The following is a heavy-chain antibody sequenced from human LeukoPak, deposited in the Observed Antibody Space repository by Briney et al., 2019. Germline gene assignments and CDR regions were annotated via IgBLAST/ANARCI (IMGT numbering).Heavy chain of an antibody. Sequence: SETLSFTCTGSGGSISSHYWSWIRQPPGKGLEWIGYIYYSGSTNYNPSLKSRVTISVDTSKNQFSLKLSSVTAADTAVYYCARRYSNYVFDYYYYMDVWGKGTTVTVSS. CDR3: ARRYSNYVFDYYYYMDV. CDR1: GGSISSHY. D-gene: IGHD4-11*01. V-gene: IGHV4-59*11. J-gene: IGHJ6*03. CDR2: IYYSGST.